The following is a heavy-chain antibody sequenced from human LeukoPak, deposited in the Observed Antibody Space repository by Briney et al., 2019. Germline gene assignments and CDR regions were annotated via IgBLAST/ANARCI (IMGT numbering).Heavy chain of an antibody. CDR2: IYTSGST. Sequence: SETLSLTCTVSGGSISSGSYYWSWIRPPAGKGLEWIVRIYTSGSTNYNPSLKSRVTISVDTSKNQFSLKLSSVTAADTAVYYCARDWYYYDSSGYRGWAFDIWGQGTMVTVSS. CDR1: GGSISSGSYY. V-gene: IGHV4-61*02. D-gene: IGHD3-22*01. J-gene: IGHJ3*02. CDR3: ARDWYYYDSSGYRGWAFDI.